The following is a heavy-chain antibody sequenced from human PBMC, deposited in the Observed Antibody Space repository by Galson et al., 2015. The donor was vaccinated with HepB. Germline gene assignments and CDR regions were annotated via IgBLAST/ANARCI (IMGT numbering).Heavy chain of an antibody. V-gene: IGHV4-34*01. CDR2: VNHSGST. J-gene: IGHJ6*02. D-gene: IGHD5-18*01. CDR3: ARGFGNRFGFRYLYDGIDV. CDR1: GGSFSGSY. Sequence: SETLSLTCAVYGGSFSGSYWSWIRQSPGKGLEWIGEVNHSGSTNYNPSLKSRVTLSVDTSKNQFSLKLTSVTAADTAVYYCARGFGNRFGFRYLYDGIDVWGPGTTVTVS.